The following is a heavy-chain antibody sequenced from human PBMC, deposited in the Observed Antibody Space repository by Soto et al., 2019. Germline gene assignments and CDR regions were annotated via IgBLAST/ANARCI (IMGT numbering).Heavy chain of an antibody. CDR2: ISYDGSNK. CDR3: AKVTFSGDYYYNYGMEV. CDR1: GFTFSAYG. V-gene: IGHV3-30*18. J-gene: IGHJ6*02. Sequence: GGSLRLSCAASGFTFSAYGMHWVRQAPGKGLEWVAVISYDGSNKYYADSVKGRFTISRDNSKNTLYLQMNSLRAEDTAVYYCAKVTFSGDYYYNYGMEVWGQGTTVAVSS. D-gene: IGHD6-19*01.